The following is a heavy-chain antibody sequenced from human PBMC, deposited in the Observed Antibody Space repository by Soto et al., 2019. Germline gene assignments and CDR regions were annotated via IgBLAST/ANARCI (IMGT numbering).Heavy chain of an antibody. Sequence: EVQLVESGGGLVQPGGSLRVSCAASGFTFSSYWMSWVRQAPGKGLEWVANIKQDGGEKKYVDSVKGRFIISRDNAKNSLYLQMNSLRAEDTAVYYCAKTSVLLPAATIRGAPYNYYALDVWGRGTTVTVSS. D-gene: IGHD2-2*01. CDR1: GFTFSSYW. V-gene: IGHV3-7*03. J-gene: IGHJ6*04. CDR3: AKTSVLLPAATIRGAPYNYYALDV. CDR2: IKQDGGEK.